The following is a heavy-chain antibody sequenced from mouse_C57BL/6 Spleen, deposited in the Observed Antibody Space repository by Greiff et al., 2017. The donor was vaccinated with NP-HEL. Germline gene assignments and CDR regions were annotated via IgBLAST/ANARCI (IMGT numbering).Heavy chain of an antibody. J-gene: IGHJ2*01. CDR2: IDPETGGT. Sequence: QVQLKESGAELVRPGASVTLSCKASGYTFTDYEMHWVKQTPVHGLEWIGAIDPETGGTAYNQKFKGKAILTADKSSSTAYMELRSLTSEDSAVYYCTRGGNYAFFDYWGQGTTLTVSS. V-gene: IGHV1-15*01. CDR3: TRGGNYAFFDY. CDR1: GYTFTDYE. D-gene: IGHD2-1*01.